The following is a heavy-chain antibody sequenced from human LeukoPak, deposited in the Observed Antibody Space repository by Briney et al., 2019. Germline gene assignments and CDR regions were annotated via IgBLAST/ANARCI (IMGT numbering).Heavy chain of an antibody. Sequence: GGSLRLSCAASGFTFSSYSMNWVRQAPGKGLEWVSSISSSSSYIYYADSVKGRFTISRDNAKNSLYLQMNSLRAEDTDVYYCARTHCSGGTCYLDYWGQGTLVTVSS. J-gene: IGHJ4*02. CDR1: GFTFSSYS. D-gene: IGHD2-15*01. V-gene: IGHV3-21*01. CDR3: ARTHCSGGTCYLDY. CDR2: ISSSSSYI.